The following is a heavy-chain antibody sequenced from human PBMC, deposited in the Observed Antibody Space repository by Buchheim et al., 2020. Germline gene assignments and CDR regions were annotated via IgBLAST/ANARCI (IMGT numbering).Heavy chain of an antibody. J-gene: IGHJ4*02. CDR3: ANWNRRFYYFDY. CDR2: ISYDGSNK. Sequence: QVQLVESGGGVVQPGRSLRLSCAASGFTFSSYGMHWVRQAPGKGLEWVAVISYDGSNKYYADSVKGRFTISRDNSNNPLYLQMNSLRAEDTAVYYCANWNRRFYYFDYWGQGTL. CDR1: GFTFSSYG. D-gene: IGHD1-1*01. V-gene: IGHV3-30*18.